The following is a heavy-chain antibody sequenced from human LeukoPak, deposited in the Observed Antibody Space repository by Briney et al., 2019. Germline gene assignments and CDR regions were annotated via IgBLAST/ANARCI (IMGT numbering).Heavy chain of an antibody. V-gene: IGHV1-69*05. D-gene: IGHD3-22*01. CDR1: GGTFSSYA. CDR3: ARERRGLSQYYYDSSGYDIYY. Sequence: SVKVSCKASGGTFSSYAISWVRQAPGQGLEWMGRIIPIFGTANYAQKFQGRVTITTDESTSTAYMELSSLRSEDTAVYYCARERRGLSQYYYDSSGYDIYYWGQGTLVTVSS. CDR2: IIPIFGTA. J-gene: IGHJ4*02.